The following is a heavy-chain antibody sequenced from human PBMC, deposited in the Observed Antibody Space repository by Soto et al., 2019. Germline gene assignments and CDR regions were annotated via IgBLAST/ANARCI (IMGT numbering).Heavy chain of an antibody. Sequence: SETLSLTCTVSGGSISSYYWSWIRQPPGKGLEWIGYIYYSGSTNYNPSLKSRVTISVDTSKNQFSLKLSSVTAADTAVYYCARTSSDFWSGPYYMDVWGKGTTVTVSS. CDR3: ARTSSDFWSGPYYMDV. D-gene: IGHD3-3*01. CDR2: IYYSGST. J-gene: IGHJ6*03. V-gene: IGHV4-59*08. CDR1: GGSISSYY.